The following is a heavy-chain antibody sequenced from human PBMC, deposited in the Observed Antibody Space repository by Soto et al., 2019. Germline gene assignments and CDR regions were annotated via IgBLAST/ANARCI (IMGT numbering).Heavy chain of an antibody. CDR1: GFTFNYYW. CDR3: VRGDKGGFDL. CDR2: IHSDGSTT. D-gene: IGHD2-21*02. Sequence: EVQLVEYEGGLVQWGGPLRLSCAASGFTFNYYWMHWVRQAPGQGLVLVSHIHSDGSTTTYADSVKGRFTISRDNAKNTRYLSVNSVIAEDTAVYYCVRGDKGGFDLWGQGTTVAVSS. J-gene: IGHJ3*01. V-gene: IGHV3-74*01.